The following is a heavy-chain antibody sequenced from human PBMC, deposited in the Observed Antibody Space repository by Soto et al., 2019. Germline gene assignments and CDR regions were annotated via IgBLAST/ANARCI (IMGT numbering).Heavy chain of an antibody. V-gene: IGHV1-2*02. J-gene: IGHJ4*02. CDR1: GYTFTGYY. CDR2: INPNSGGT. CDR3: ARVVRSLGELSFDY. Sequence: ASVKVSCKASGYTFTGYYMHWVRQAPGQGLEWMGWINPNSGGTNYAQKFQGRVTMTRDTSISTAYMELSRLRSDDTAVYYCARVVRSLGELSFDYWGQGTLVTVSS. D-gene: IGHD3-16*02.